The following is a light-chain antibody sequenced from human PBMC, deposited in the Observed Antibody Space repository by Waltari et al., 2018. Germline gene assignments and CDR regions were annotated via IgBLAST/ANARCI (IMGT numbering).Light chain of an antibody. J-gene: IGKJ4*01. CDR2: DTT. CDR1: QSVSIN. CDR3: QQTSSWPLT. V-gene: IGKV3-11*01. Sequence: EIVLTQSPATLSLSPGQRATLSYRASQSVSINLGLYQQKLGQPPRLLIYDTTNRATGIPDRFSASGFGTDFTLTISSLEPEDFAVYFCQQTSSWPLTFGGGTKVEIK.